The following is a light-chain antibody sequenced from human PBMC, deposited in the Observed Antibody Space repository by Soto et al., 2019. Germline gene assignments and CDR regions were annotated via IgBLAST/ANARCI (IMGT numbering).Light chain of an antibody. J-gene: IGKJ2*01. CDR2: GAS. CDR3: QQYGSSPVT. CDR1: QSVSSSY. Sequence: EIVLTQSPGTLSLSPGERATLSCRASQSVSSSYLAWYQQKPGQAPRLLIYGASIRATGIPDRFSGSGSGTDFTRTICRLEPEDFAVYYCQQYGSSPVTFGQGTKLEIK. V-gene: IGKV3-20*01.